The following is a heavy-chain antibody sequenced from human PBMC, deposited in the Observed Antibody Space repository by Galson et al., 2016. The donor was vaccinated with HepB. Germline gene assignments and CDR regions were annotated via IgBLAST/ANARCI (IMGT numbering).Heavy chain of an antibody. CDR2: DSMDGRRK. D-gene: IGHD2/OR15-2a*01. CDR1: GFTFSNYG. CDR3: AKRHEYCPPVGCSVDY. J-gene: IGHJ4*02. Sequence: SLRLSCAASGFTFSNYGMTWVRQAPGKGLEWVAADSMDGRRKFYADSVKGRFTISRDNSNNMLFLQMNSLRADDTAVYYCAKRHEYCPPVGCSVDYWGQGTLVSVSS. V-gene: IGHV3-30*18.